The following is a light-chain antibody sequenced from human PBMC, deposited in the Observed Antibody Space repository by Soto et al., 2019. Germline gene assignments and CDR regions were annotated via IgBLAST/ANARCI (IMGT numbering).Light chain of an antibody. J-gene: IGLJ3*02. V-gene: IGLV2-14*01. Sequence: QSALTQPASVSGSPGQSITISCTGTSSGVGGYNYASLYPPHPGKAPKLRIYEVSSRPSGVSNRFSGSKSGNTSSLAISGLHAEDEAEYYCTSYTSSSTWVFGGGTQLTVL. CDR3: TSYTSSSTWV. CDR2: EVS. CDR1: SSGVGGYNY.